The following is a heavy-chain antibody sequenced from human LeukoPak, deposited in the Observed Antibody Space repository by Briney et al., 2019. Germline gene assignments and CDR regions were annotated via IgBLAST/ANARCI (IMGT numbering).Heavy chain of an antibody. V-gene: IGHV5-51*01. CDR2: IYPGDSET. CDR1: GYVFSSYW. J-gene: IGHJ4*02. D-gene: IGHD6-6*01. CDR3: ARHLYSSSYLSFDY. Sequence: GESLKISCQASGYVFSSYWIGWVRQMPGKGLEWMAIIYPGDSETKYSPSFQGQVTISVDKSISTTYLQWSSVKASDTAMYYCARHLYSSSYLSFDYWGQGTLVTVSS.